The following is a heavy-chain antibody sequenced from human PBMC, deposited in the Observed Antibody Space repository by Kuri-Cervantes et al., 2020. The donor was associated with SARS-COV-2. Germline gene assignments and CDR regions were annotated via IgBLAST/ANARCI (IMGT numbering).Heavy chain of an antibody. J-gene: IGHJ6*02. CDR3: AKGLYYDFWGGYLSYYGMDV. CDR2: ISSSSSTI. Sequence: GEALEISCASSGFTFSSYSMNWVRQAPGKGLEWVSYISSSSSTIYYADSVKGRFTISRDNAKNSLYLQMNSLRDEDTAVYYCAKGLYYDFWGGYLSYYGMDVWGQGTTVTVSS. D-gene: IGHD3-3*01. V-gene: IGHV3-48*02. CDR1: GFTFSSYS.